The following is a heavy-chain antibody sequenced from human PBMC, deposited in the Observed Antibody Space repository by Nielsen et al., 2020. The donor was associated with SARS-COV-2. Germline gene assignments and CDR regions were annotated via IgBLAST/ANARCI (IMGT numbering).Heavy chain of an antibody. Sequence: GESLKISCAASGFTFSSYGMHWVRQAPGKGLEWVAVIWYDGGNKYYADSVKGRFTISRDNSKNTLYLQMNSLRAEDTAVYYCARDMAAAGDDAFDIWGQGTMVTVSS. CDR1: GFTFSSYG. CDR2: IWYDGGNK. J-gene: IGHJ3*02. V-gene: IGHV3-33*01. D-gene: IGHD6-13*01. CDR3: ARDMAAAGDDAFDI.